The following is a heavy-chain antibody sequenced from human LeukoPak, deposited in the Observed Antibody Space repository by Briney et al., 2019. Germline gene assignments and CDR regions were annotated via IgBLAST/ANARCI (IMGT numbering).Heavy chain of an antibody. Sequence: SETLSLTCTVSGGSISSYYWSWIRQPLGKGLEWIGYIYYSGSTNYNPSLKSRVTISVDTSKNQFSLKLSSVTAADTAVYYCASTYSSGYYYPFDYWGQGTLVTVSS. V-gene: IGHV4-59*01. J-gene: IGHJ4*02. CDR1: GGSISSYY. CDR2: IYYSGST. D-gene: IGHD3-22*01. CDR3: ASTYSSGYYYPFDY.